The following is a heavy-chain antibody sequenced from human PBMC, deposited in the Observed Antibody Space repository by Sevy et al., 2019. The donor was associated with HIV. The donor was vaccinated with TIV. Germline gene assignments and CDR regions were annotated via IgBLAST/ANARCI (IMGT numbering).Heavy chain of an antibody. V-gene: IGHV3-49*04. J-gene: IGHJ4*02. CDR2: LKSKADGGTV. CDR1: GFTFGDYA. Sequence: GGSLRLSCTTSGFTFGDYAMNWVRQAPGKGLEWVAFLKSKADGGTVDHAASVKGRFTISRDDSKSIAYLQMNDLTTADTGVYYCTRWKGLRAIFDDWGQGALVTVSS. D-gene: IGHD1-1*01. CDR3: TRWKGLRAIFDD.